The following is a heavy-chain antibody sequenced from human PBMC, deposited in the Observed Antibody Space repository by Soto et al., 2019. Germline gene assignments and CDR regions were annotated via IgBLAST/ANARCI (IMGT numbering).Heavy chain of an antibody. Sequence: GSLRLSCSASGFTFSSYAMTWVRQAPGKGLEWVSGISGSGAATSYADSVKGRFTVSRDNSKNTLYLQMNSLRVEDTAVYYCAKLRYFDWSSYNWFEYWGQGTPVTVSS. D-gene: IGHD3-9*01. CDR3: AKLRYFDWSSYNWFEY. V-gene: IGHV3-23*01. CDR2: ISGSGAAT. J-gene: IGHJ5*01. CDR1: GFTFSSYA.